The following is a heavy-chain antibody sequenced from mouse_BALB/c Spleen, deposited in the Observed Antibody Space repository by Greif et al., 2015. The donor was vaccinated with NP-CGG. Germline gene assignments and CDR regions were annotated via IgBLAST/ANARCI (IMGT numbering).Heavy chain of an antibody. Sequence: QVQLQQPGAELMKPGASVKISCKATGYTFSSYWIEWVKQRPGHGLEWIGEILPGSGSTNYNEKFKGKATFTADTSSNTAYMQPSSLTSENSAFYYCARRGDYGGDYWAQGTTLTVSS. V-gene: IGHV1-9*01. CDR2: ILPGSGST. CDR3: ARRGDYGGDY. J-gene: IGHJ2*01. D-gene: IGHD1-1*01. CDR1: GYTFSSYW.